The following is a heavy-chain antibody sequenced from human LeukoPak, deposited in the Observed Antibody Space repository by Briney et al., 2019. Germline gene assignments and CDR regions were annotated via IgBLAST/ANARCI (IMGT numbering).Heavy chain of an antibody. Sequence: SETLSLTCTVSGGSISSGSYYWSWIRQPAGKGLEWIGRIYTSGSTNYNPSLKSRVTISVDTSKNQFSLKLSSVTAADTAVYYCALAVAGPTYYWGQGTLVTVSS. J-gene: IGHJ4*02. V-gene: IGHV4-61*02. CDR3: ALAVAGPTYY. D-gene: IGHD6-19*01. CDR1: GGSISSGSYY. CDR2: IYTSGST.